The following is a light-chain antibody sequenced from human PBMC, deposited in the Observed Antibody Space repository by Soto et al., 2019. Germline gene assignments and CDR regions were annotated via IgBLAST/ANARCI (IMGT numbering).Light chain of an antibody. CDR2: EVS. J-gene: IGLJ3*02. Sequence: QSALTQPPSASGSPGQSVTISCTGTSSDIGGYNYVSWYRQHPGKAPKLMIFEVSKRPSGVPDRFSGSKFGNTASLTVSGLQTEDEADYYCTEFAGRNKFLFGGGTKLTVL. V-gene: IGLV2-8*01. CDR3: TEFAGRNKFL. CDR1: SSDIGGYNY.